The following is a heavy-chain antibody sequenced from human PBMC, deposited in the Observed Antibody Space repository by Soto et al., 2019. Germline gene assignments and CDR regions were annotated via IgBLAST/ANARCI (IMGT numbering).Heavy chain of an antibody. D-gene: IGHD3-10*01. CDR3: ARGVAYDYYGSGKGWFDP. Sequence: PGGSLRLSCAASGFTFSSYAMHWVRQAPGKGLEWVAVISYDGSNKYYADSVKGRFTISRDNSKNTLYLQMNSLRAEDTAVYYCARGVAYDYYGSGKGWFDPWGQGTLVTVSS. V-gene: IGHV3-30-3*01. CDR2: ISYDGSNK. J-gene: IGHJ5*02. CDR1: GFTFSSYA.